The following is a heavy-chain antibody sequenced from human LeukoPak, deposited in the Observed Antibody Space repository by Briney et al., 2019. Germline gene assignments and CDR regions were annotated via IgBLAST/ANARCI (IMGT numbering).Heavy chain of an antibody. CDR1: GGSISNYY. J-gene: IGHJ4*02. CDR3: ARGYAYGPNYYFDY. V-gene: IGHV4-59*01. Sequence: SETLSLTCSFSGGSISNYYWSWVRQPPGKGLEWIGYIYYSGSTEYNPSLKSRVTISIDTSKNHFSLRLSSVTAADTASYYCARGYAYGPNYYFDYWGQGTLVTVSS. CDR2: IYYSGST. D-gene: IGHD5-18*01.